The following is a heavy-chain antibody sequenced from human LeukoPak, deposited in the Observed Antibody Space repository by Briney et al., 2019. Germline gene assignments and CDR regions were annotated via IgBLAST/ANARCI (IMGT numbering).Heavy chain of an antibody. CDR3: ARGDSSGEKASDAFDI. CDR1: GYTFTGYY. Sequence: GAPVKASCKASGYTFTGYYMHWVRQAPGQGLEWMGWINPNSGGTNYAQKFQGRVTMTRDKSISTAYMELSRLRSDDTAVYYCARGDSSGEKASDAFDIWGQGTMVTVSS. CDR2: INPNSGGT. J-gene: IGHJ3*02. V-gene: IGHV1-2*02. D-gene: IGHD3-22*01.